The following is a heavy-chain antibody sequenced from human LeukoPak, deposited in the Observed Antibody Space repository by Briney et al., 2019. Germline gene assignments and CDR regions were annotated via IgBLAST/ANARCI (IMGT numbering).Heavy chain of an antibody. J-gene: IGHJ4*02. D-gene: IGHD6-13*01. CDR1: GFTFSSCS. CDR2: ISSSSSYI. CDR3: ARGLAAATPFDY. V-gene: IGHV3-21*01. Sequence: GGSLRLSCAASGFTFSSCSMNWVRQAPGKGLEWVSSISSSSSYIYYADSVKGRFTISRDNAKNSLYLQMNSLRAEDTAVYYCARGLAAATPFDYWGQGTLVTVSS.